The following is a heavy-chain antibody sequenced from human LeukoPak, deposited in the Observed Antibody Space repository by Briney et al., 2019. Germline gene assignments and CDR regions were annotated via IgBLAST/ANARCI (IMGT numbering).Heavy chain of an antibody. CDR1: GFTFSRYW. Sequence: PGGSLRLSCAASGFTFSRYWMHWVRQAPGKGLLWVSRINSDGSSTYYADSVKGRFTISRDNAKNSLYLQMNSLRDEDTAVYYCARCPSYYEGADYWGQGTLVTVSS. CDR2: INSDGSST. J-gene: IGHJ4*02. CDR3: ARCPSYYEGADY. D-gene: IGHD3-16*01. V-gene: IGHV3-74*01.